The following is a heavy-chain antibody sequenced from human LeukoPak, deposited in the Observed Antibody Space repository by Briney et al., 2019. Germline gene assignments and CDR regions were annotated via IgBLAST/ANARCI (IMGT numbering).Heavy chain of an antibody. D-gene: IGHD2-21*01. V-gene: IGHV3-11*04. J-gene: IGHJ4*02. Sequence: GGSLRLSCAASGFTFSDYYMSWIRQAPGKGLEWVSYISSSGHNIYYADSVKGRFTISRDNAKNSLYLQINSLRAEDTAVYYCARDWGMIAYDYWGQGTLVTVSS. CDR3: ARDWGMIAYDY. CDR1: GFTFSDYY. CDR2: ISSSGHNI.